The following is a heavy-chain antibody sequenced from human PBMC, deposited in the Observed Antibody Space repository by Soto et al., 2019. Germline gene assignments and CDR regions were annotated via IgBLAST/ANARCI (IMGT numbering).Heavy chain of an antibody. J-gene: IGHJ4*02. CDR2: ISYSGSP. V-gene: IGHV4-39*02. CDR3: ATLTHYGDPNAAF. Sequence: SEILSLTCTFSGDSISTSKYYWGWIRQPPGKGLEWIGSISYSGSPYYNSSLKSRVTISVDTSKNHFSLKLTSMTAADTAVYYCATLTHYGDPNAAFWGQGILVNVSS. CDR1: GDSISTSKYY. D-gene: IGHD4-17*01.